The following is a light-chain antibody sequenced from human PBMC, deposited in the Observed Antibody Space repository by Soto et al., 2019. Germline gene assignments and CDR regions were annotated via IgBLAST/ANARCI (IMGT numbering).Light chain of an antibody. J-gene: IGLJ2*01. CDR2: EVS. V-gene: IGLV2-8*01. CDR3: SSYAGSNNLV. CDR1: SSDVGGYNY. Sequence: QSALTQPPSASGSPGHSVTISCTGTSSDVGGYNYVSWYQQHPGKAPKLMIYEVSKRPSGVPDRLSGSKSGNTASLTVSGLQAEDEADYYCSSYAGSNNLVFGGGTKLTFL.